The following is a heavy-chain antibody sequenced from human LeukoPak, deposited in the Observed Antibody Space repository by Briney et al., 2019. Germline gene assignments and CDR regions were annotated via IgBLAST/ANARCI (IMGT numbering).Heavy chain of an antibody. J-gene: IGHJ4*02. V-gene: IGHV3-23*01. CDR1: GFTFRSYV. Sequence: GGSLRLSCAASGFTFRSYVMSWVRQAPGKGLEWVSTISGSSVTTYYADSVKGRFTISRDNSKNTLYLQMNSLRAEDTAVYYCARDPSYSSSWYYFDYWGQGTLVTVSS. CDR3: ARDPSYSSSWYYFDY. D-gene: IGHD6-13*01. CDR2: ISGSSVTT.